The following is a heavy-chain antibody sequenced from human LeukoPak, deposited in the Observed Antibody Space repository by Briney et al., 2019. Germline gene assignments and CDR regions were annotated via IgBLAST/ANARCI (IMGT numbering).Heavy chain of an antibody. CDR3: ARGTLIAAFDY. Sequence: SETLSLTCTVSGGSISSYYRSWIRQPPGKGLEWIGYIYYSGSTNYNPSLKSRVTISVDTSKNQFSLKLSSVTAADTAVYYCARGTLIAAFDYWGQGTLVTVSS. CDR2: IYYSGST. D-gene: IGHD6-25*01. V-gene: IGHV4-59*01. CDR1: GGSISSYY. J-gene: IGHJ4*02.